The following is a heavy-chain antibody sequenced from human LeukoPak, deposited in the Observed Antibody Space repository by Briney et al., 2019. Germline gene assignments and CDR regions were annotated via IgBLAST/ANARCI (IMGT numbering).Heavy chain of an antibody. V-gene: IGHV3-23*01. CDR1: GVTFGSYA. Sequence: GGSLRLSCAASGVTFGSYAMSWVRQAPGKGLEWVSTISGSGGSTYYADSVKGRFTISRDNSKNTLYLQMNSLRVEDTVVYYCAKDPPYSSSWFYFDYWGQGTLVTVTS. J-gene: IGHJ4*02. D-gene: IGHD6-13*01. CDR3: AKDPPYSSSWFYFDY. CDR2: ISGSGGST.